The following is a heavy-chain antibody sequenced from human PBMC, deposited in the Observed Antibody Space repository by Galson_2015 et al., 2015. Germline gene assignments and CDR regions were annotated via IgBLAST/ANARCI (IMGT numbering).Heavy chain of an antibody. CDR2: ISYDGSNK. D-gene: IGHD5-24*01. CDR3: ARDSLQGWLTTLGGYFDY. V-gene: IGHV3-30-3*01. J-gene: IGHJ4*02. CDR1: GFTFSSYA. Sequence: SLRLSCAASGFTFSSYAMHWVRQAPGKGLEWVAVISYDGSNKYYADSVKGRFTISRDNSKNTLYLQMNSLRAEDTAVYYCARDSLQGWLTTLGGYFDYWGQGTLVTVSS.